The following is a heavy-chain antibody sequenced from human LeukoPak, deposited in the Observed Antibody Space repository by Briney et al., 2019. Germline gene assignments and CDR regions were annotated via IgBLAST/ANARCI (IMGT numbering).Heavy chain of an antibody. D-gene: IGHD3-10*01. V-gene: IGHV3-48*03. CDR3: ARGRYFRDGSGIYRGIDY. Sequence: QPGGSLRLSCAASGFTFSSYEMNWVRQAPGKGLELVSYISISDSTIYYADSVKGRCTISRDNAKNSLYLQMNSLRAEDTAVYYCARGRYFRDGSGIYRGIDYWGQGTLVTVSS. CDR2: ISISDSTI. CDR1: GFTFSSYE. J-gene: IGHJ4*02.